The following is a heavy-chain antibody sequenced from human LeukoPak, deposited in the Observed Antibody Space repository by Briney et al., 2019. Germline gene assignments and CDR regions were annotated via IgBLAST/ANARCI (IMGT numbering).Heavy chain of an antibody. CDR1: GFTFSSYG. CDR2: IRYDGSNK. D-gene: IGHD3-10*01. Sequence: GGSLRLSCAASGFTFSSYGMHWVRQAPGKGLEWVAFIRYDGSNKYYADSVKGRFTISRDNSKNTLYLQMNSLRAEDTAVYYCAIPPDYYGSGSYYPPTDYWGQGTLVTVSS. V-gene: IGHV3-30*02. CDR3: AIPPDYYGSGSYYPPTDY. J-gene: IGHJ4*02.